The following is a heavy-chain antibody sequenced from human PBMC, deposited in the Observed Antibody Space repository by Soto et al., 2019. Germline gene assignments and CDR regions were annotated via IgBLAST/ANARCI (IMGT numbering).Heavy chain of an antibody. CDR2: IYYSGST. Sequence: SETLSLTCTVSGGSVSSGSYYWSWIRQPPGKGLEWIGYIYYSGSTNYNPSLKSRVTISVDTSKNQFSLELSSVTAADTAVYYCARDRPDILTGFDYWGQGTLVTVSS. CDR1: GGSVSSGSYY. CDR3: ARDRPDILTGFDY. J-gene: IGHJ4*02. D-gene: IGHD3-9*01. V-gene: IGHV4-61*01.